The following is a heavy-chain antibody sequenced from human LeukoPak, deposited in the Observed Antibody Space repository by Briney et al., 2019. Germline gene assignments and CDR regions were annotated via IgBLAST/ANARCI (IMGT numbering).Heavy chain of an antibody. D-gene: IGHD2-21*02. CDR2: INHSGST. CDR1: GGSFSGYY. J-gene: IGHJ2*01. Sequence: SETLSLTCAVYGGSFSGYYWSWIRQPPGKGLEWIGEINHSGSTNYNPSLKSRVTISVDTSKNQFSLKLSSVTAADTAVYYCASSVAYCGGDCYSHWYFDLWGRGTLVTVSS. CDR3: ASSVAYCGGDCYSHWYFDL. V-gene: IGHV4-34*01.